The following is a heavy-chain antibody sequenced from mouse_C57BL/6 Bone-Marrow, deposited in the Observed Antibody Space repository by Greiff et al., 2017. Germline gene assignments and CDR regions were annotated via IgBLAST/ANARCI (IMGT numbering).Heavy chain of an antibody. CDR2: INPYNGDT. J-gene: IGHJ2*01. D-gene: IGHD2-3*01. CDR1: GYSFTGYF. V-gene: IGHV1-20*01. CDR3: ARRGYYPLYFDY. Sequence: VHVKQSGPELVKPGDSVKISCKASGYSFTGYFMNWVMQSHGKSLEWIGRINPYNGDTFYNQKFKGKATLTVDKSSSTAHMELRSLTSEDSAVYYCARRGYYPLYFDYWGQGTTLTVSS.